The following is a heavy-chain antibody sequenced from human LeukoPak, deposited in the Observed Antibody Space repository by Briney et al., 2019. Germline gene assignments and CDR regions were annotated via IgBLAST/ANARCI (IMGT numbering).Heavy chain of an antibody. V-gene: IGHV1-8*03. CDR3: AREGPYFGGSSWANWFDP. CDR2: MNPSSGDT. D-gene: IGHD2-21*01. Sequence: ASVKVSCKASGYTFTSFDINWVRQATGQGPEWMGWMNPSSGDTGYAQKFQGRVTFTRDTSTNTAYMELSSLRSEDTAVYYCAREGPYFGGSSWANWFDPWGQGTLVTVSS. J-gene: IGHJ5*02. CDR1: GYTFTSFD.